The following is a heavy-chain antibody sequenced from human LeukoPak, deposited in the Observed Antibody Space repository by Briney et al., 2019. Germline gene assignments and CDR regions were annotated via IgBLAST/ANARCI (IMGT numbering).Heavy chain of an antibody. CDR2: MYYRGST. CDR3: ATTTIRLGY. Sequence: PSETLSLTCTVSGGSISSSSHYWGWIRQPPGKGLEWIGSMYYRGSTYHNPSLKSRVTISVDTSKNQFSLKLSSVTAADTAVYYCATTTIRLGYWGQGTLVTVSS. V-gene: IGHV4-39*07. D-gene: IGHD1-26*01. CDR1: GGSISSSSHY. J-gene: IGHJ4*02.